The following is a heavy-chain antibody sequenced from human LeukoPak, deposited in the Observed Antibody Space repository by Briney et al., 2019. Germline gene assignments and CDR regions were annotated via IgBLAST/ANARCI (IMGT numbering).Heavy chain of an antibody. Sequence: ASVKVSCKASGGTFSSYAISWVRQAPGQGLEWMGGIIPIFGTANYAQKFQGRVTITTDESTSTAYMELSSLRSGDTAVYYCAKADYGDYTVDPWGQGTLVTVSS. V-gene: IGHV1-69*05. CDR2: IIPIFGTA. CDR3: AKADYGDYTVDP. D-gene: IGHD4-17*01. J-gene: IGHJ5*02. CDR1: GGTFSSYA.